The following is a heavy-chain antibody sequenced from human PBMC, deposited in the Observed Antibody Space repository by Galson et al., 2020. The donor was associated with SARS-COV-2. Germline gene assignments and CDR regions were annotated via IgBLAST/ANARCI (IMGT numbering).Heavy chain of an antibody. CDR2: IHYSGST. Sequence: SETLSLTCAVSGGSISSGGYYWSWIRQHPGKGLEGIRYIHYSGSTYYNPSLKSRVTITVNTTKNQFSLKLTSVTAADTAVYYCARGVGNSGYFDVWGQGTLVTVSS. CDR1: GGSISSGGYY. V-gene: IGHV4-31*11. CDR3: ARGVGNSGYFDV. D-gene: IGHD3-22*01. J-gene: IGHJ5*02.